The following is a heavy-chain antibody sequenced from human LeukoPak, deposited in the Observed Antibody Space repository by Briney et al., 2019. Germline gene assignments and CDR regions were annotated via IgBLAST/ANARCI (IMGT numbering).Heavy chain of an antibody. D-gene: IGHD5-12*01. CDR1: GFNFSPYV. Sequence: GGSLRLSCATSGFNFSPYVMTWVRQAPGRGLEWVSSLTGTGRTTYYADSVKGRVTISRDNSKNTLYLQMNSLRAEDTAVYYCAKVRLRDYFDYWGQGTLVTVSS. CDR3: AKVRLRDYFDY. V-gene: IGHV3-23*01. CDR2: LTGTGRTT. J-gene: IGHJ4*02.